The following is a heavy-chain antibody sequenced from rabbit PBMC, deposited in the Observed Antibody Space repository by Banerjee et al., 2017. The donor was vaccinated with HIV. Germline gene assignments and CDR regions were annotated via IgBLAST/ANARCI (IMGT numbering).Heavy chain of an antibody. CDR1: GFSLSSGA. J-gene: IGHJ4*01. CDR3: GRGAVGYGGATDL. D-gene: IGHD6-1*01. Sequence: QEQLEESGGGLVKPEGSLTLTCKASGFSLSSGAMSWVRQAPGKGLEWVACIYVGNNGSPYYASWAKGRFTISKTSSTTVPLQMTSLTAADTATYFCGRGAVGYGGATDLWGPGTLVTVS. V-gene: IGHV1S45*01. CDR2: IYVGNNGSP.